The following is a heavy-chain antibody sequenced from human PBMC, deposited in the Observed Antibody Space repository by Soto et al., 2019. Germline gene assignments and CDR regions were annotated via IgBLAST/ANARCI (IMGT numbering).Heavy chain of an antibody. V-gene: IGHV4-31*03. Sequence: SETLSLTCTVSGGSISSGVYYWSWIRQHPGKGLEWIGYIYYSKSTYYNPSLKSRVTISLDTSKNQFSLKLSSVTAADTAVYYCARHPGYYDILTGYTTYYFDYWGQGILVTVSS. CDR3: ARHPGYYDILTGYTTYYFDY. J-gene: IGHJ4*02. D-gene: IGHD3-9*01. CDR1: GGSISSGVYY. CDR2: IYYSKST.